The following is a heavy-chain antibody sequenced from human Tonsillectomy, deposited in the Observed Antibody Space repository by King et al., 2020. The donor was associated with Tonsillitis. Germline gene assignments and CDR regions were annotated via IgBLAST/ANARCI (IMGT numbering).Heavy chain of an antibody. CDR2: ISFDGSNK. V-gene: IGHV3-30-3*01. D-gene: IGHD2-21*02. J-gene: IGHJ5*02. CDR1: GFTFSSYA. Sequence: HVQLVESGGGVVQPGRSLRLSCAASGFTFSSYAMHWVRQAPGKGLEWVAVISFDGSNKYYADSVKGRFTISRDNSKNTLYLQMNSLRAEDTAVYYCARDPCGGDCYPNWFDPWGQGTLVTVSS. CDR3: ARDPCGGDCYPNWFDP.